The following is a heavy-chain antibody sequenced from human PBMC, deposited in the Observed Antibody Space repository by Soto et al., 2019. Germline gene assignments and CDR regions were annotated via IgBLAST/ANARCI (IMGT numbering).Heavy chain of an antibody. CDR3: ARGDCSSTSCPPPNWFDP. Sequence: QVQLHESGPGLVKPSETLSLTSTVSGGSISSYYWSWIRQPPGKGLEWIGYIYYSGSTNYNPSLKSRVTISVDTSKNQFSLKLSSVTAADTAVYYCARGDCSSTSCPPPNWFDPWGQGTLVTVSS. V-gene: IGHV4-59*01. CDR2: IYYSGST. CDR1: GGSISSYY. J-gene: IGHJ5*02. D-gene: IGHD2-2*01.